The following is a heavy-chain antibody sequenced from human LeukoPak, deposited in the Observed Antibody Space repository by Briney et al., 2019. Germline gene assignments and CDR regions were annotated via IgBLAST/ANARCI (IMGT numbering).Heavy chain of an antibody. CDR1: GGSISSSSYY. CDR3: ASLIVHFDWLSRLGYYYMDV. J-gene: IGHJ6*03. Sequence: SETLSLTCTVSGGSISSSSYYWGWLRQPPGKGLEWIGRIYYSGSTYYNPSLKSRVTISVDTSKNQFSLKLSSVTAADTAVYYCASLIVHFDWLSRLGYYYMDVWGKGTTVTISS. D-gene: IGHD3-9*01. V-gene: IGHV4-39*01. CDR2: IYYSGST.